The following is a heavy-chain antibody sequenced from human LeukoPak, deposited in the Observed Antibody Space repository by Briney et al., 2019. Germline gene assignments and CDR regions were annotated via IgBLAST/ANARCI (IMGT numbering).Heavy chain of an antibody. CDR1: GSTFSSYA. J-gene: IGHJ3*02. Sequence: SVKVSCKASGSTFSSYAISWVRQAPGQGLEWMGGIIPIFGTANYAQKFQGRVTITADESTSTAYMELSSLRSEDTAVYYCARSTYYYDSSGYSKTDAFDIWGQGTMVTVSS. CDR2: IIPIFGTA. D-gene: IGHD3-22*01. CDR3: ARSTYYYDSSGYSKTDAFDI. V-gene: IGHV1-69*13.